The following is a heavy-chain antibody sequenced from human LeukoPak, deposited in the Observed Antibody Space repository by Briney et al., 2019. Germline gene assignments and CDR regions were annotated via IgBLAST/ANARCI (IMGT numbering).Heavy chain of an antibody. CDR2: ISSSSSTI. CDR1: RFTFISYS. CDR3: ARVGPDFWSGYSLH. Sequence: GGSLRLSCAASRFTFISYSMNWLRQAPGKGLEWVSYISSSSSTIYYADSVKGRFTIYRDNAKNSLYLQMNSLRDEDTAVYYCARVGPDFWSGYSLHWGQGTLVTVSS. J-gene: IGHJ4*02. D-gene: IGHD3-3*01. V-gene: IGHV3-48*02.